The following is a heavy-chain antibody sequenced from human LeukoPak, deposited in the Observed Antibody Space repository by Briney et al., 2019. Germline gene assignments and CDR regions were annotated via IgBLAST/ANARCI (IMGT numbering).Heavy chain of an antibody. D-gene: IGHD2-2*01. CDR2: IYPGDSDT. V-gene: IGHV5-51*01. CDR1: GYSFTIYW. CDR3: ARGWVPAGDAFDI. J-gene: IGHJ3*02. Sequence: GESLKISCKGSGYSFTIYWIGWVRQMPGKGVEGMGIIYPGDSDTRYSPSFQGQVTISADKSISTAYLQWSSLKASDTAMYYCARGWVPAGDAFDIWGQGKMVTVSS.